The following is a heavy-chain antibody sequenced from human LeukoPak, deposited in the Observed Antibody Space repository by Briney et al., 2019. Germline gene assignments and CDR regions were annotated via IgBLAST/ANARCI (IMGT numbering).Heavy chain of an antibody. CDR3: ARDPISSGYFQPVDY. CDR2: ISAYNGNT. Sequence: GASVKVSCKASGYTFTRYGISWVRQAPGQGLEWMGWISAYNGNTNYAQKLQGRVTMTTDTSTSTAYMELRSLRSDDTAVYYCARDPISSGYFQPVDYWGQGTLVTVSS. J-gene: IGHJ4*02. V-gene: IGHV1-18*01. D-gene: IGHD3-22*01. CDR1: GYTFTRYG.